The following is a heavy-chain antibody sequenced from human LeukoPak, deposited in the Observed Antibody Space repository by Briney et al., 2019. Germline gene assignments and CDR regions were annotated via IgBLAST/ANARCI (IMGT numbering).Heavy chain of an antibody. D-gene: IGHD1-26*01. CDR2: IKQDGSEK. V-gene: IGHV3-7*01. J-gene: IGHJ4*02. CDR3: ARDTRTFDY. CDR1: GFTFSSYW. Sequence: GGSLRLSCAASGFTFSSYWMNWVRQAPGKGLEWVANIKQDGSEKYYVDSVKGRFTISRDNAKSSLFLQMNSLRAEDTAVYYCARDTRTFDYWGQGTLVTVSS.